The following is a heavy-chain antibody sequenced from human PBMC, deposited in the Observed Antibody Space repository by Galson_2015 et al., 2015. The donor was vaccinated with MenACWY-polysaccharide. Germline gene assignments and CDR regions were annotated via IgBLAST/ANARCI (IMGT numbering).Heavy chain of an antibody. CDR1: GYTFTGSY. Sequence: SVKVSCKASGYTFTGSYIHWVRQAPGQGLEWMGRINPHSGATNCEQTFRGRDTMTRDTSISPAYMELSRLSSDDTAVYYCARERGAGGTYFNYWGQGTLVAVSS. J-gene: IGHJ4*02. CDR3: ARERGAGGTYFNY. CDR2: INPHSGAT. V-gene: IGHV1-2*06.